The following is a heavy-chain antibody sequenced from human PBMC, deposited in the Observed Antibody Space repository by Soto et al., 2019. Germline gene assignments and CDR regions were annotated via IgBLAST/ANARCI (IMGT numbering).Heavy chain of an antibody. D-gene: IGHD6-19*01. Sequence: EVQLVESGGGLVQPGGSLRLSCAASGFTVSSNYMSWVRQAPGKGLEWVSVIYSGGSTYYADSVKGRFTISRHNSKNTLYLQMNSLRAEDTAVYYWARSGYSSVWYTQRSLGMDVWGQGTTVTVSS. CDR3: ARSGYSSVWYTQRSLGMDV. V-gene: IGHV3-53*04. J-gene: IGHJ6*02. CDR2: IYSGGST. CDR1: GFTVSSNY.